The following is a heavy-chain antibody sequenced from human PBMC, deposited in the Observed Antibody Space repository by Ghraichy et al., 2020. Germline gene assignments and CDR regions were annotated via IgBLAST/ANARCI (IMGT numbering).Heavy chain of an antibody. V-gene: IGHV1-2*02. D-gene: IGHD1-1*01. CDR3: ARQLEHWYYYAMDV. CDR2: INPNNGGT. J-gene: IGHJ6*02. Sequence: ASVKVSCKTSGYTFTAYYIHWVRQAPGQGLEWMGWINPNNGGTNYAQKFQGRVSMTRDTSITTAYMELSRLRSDDTAVYYCARQLEHWYYYAMDVWGQGTTVTVSS. CDR1: GYTFTAYY.